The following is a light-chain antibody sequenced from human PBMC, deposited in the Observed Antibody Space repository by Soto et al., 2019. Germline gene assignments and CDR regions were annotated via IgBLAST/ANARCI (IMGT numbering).Light chain of an antibody. CDR1: QDISNY. CDR3: QQYDNLPV. Sequence: DIQMTQSPSSLSASVGDRVTITCQASQDISNYLNWYQQKPGKAPKLLIYDASNLETGVPSRFSGSGSGTEFTFTISSLQPEDIATYYCQQYDNLPVFGGGTKVEIK. V-gene: IGKV1-33*01. J-gene: IGKJ4*01. CDR2: DAS.